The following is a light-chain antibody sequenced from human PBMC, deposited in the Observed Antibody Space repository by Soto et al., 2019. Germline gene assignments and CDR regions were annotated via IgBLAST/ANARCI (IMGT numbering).Light chain of an antibody. CDR2: AAS. Sequence: GDRVTITCRASQSISSYLNWYQQKPGKAPKLLIYAASTLQSGVPPRFSGSGSGTDFTLTISSMQPEDLAIYYCQESYSTLFGQGTRLEIK. CDR1: QSISSY. V-gene: IGKV1-39*01. J-gene: IGKJ5*01. CDR3: QESYSTL.